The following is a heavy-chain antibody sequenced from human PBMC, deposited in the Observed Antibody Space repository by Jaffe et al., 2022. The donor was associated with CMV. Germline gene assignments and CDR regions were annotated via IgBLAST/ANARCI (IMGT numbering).Heavy chain of an antibody. V-gene: IGHV3-21*01. CDR2: ISSSSSYI. Sequence: EVQLVESGGGLVKPGGSLRLSCAASGFTFSSYSMNWVRQAPGKGLEWVSSISSSSSYIYYADSVKGRFTISRDNAKNSLYLQMNSLRAEDTAVYYCARQEPGSWYSSSLLDYYYYGMDVWGQGTTVTVSS. CDR3: ARQEPGSWYSSSLLDYYYYGMDV. D-gene: IGHD6-13*01. CDR1: GFTFSSYS. J-gene: IGHJ6*02.